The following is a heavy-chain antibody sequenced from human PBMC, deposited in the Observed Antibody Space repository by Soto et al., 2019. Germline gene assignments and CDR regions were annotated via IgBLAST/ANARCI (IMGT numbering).Heavy chain of an antibody. Sequence: PGGSLRLSCAASGFTVGSSFMTWLRQAPGKGPEWVSVLYTGGNTYYADSVKGRFTISRDDSKNTVFLQVNSLSEEDTAVYYCASWGGIASPVYDGSLAPYDYWGQGTLVTVSS. D-gene: IGHD6-13*01. CDR2: LYTGGNT. CDR3: ASWGGIASPVYDGSLAPYDY. J-gene: IGHJ4*02. V-gene: IGHV3-66*01. CDR1: GFTVGSSF.